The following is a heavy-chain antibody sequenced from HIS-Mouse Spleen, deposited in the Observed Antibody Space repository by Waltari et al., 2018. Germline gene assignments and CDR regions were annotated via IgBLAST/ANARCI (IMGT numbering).Heavy chain of an antibody. CDR3: ARGGTGTTNFDY. V-gene: IGHV6-1*01. J-gene: IGHJ4*02. D-gene: IGHD1-7*01. CDR2: TYYRSKWYN. Sequence: QVQLQQSGPGLAKPSPTLPLTCAIPGDSVSSNTAAWNWIRPSPSRGLEWLGRTYYRSKWYNDYAVSVKSRITIHPDTSKNQFSLQLNSVTPEDTAVYYCARGGTGTTNFDYWGQGTLVTVSS. CDR1: GDSVSSNTAA.